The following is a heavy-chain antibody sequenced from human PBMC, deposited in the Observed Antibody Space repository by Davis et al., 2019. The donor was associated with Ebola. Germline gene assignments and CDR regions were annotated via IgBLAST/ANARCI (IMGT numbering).Heavy chain of an antibody. CDR3: ARSPLPVVVAASAYFDY. J-gene: IGHJ4*02. D-gene: IGHD2-15*01. CDR2: IDPSDSYT. Sequence: GESLKISCKGSGYSFTSYWISWVRQMPGKGLEWMGRIDPSDSYTNYSPSFQGHVTISADKSISTAYLQWSSLKASDTAMYYCARSPLPVVVAASAYFDYWGQGTLVTVSS. CDR1: GYSFTSYW. V-gene: IGHV5-10-1*01.